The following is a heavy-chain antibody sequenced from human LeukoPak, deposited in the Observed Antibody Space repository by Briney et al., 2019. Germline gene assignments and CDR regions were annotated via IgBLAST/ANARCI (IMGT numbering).Heavy chain of an antibody. CDR2: ITWNSGSI. Sequence: SGGPLRLSCAASGFTFEDHAMHWVRQAPGKGLEWVSGITWNSGSIAYADSVKGRFTISRDNAKSSLYLQMNSLRADDTAVYYCARDRALYDSRRGYYYTEDDYWGQGTLVTVSS. V-gene: IGHV3-9*01. CDR3: ARDRALYDSRRGYYYTEDDY. J-gene: IGHJ4*02. CDR1: GFTFEDHA. D-gene: IGHD3-22*01.